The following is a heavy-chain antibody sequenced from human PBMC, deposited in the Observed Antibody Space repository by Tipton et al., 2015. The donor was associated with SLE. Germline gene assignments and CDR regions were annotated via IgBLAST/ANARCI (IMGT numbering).Heavy chain of an antibody. Sequence: SLRLSCAASAFSVSAYHMTWVRQAPGKGLEWVSVSYLGGGTDYADSVKGRFTVSRDSSENTVYLQMNSLRAEDTAVYYCARGYSSSWSYYYYYMDVWGKGTTVTVSS. CDR1: AFSVSAYH. CDR3: ARGYSSSWSYYYYYMDV. V-gene: IGHV3-53*05. D-gene: IGHD6-13*01. CDR2: SYLGGGT. J-gene: IGHJ6*03.